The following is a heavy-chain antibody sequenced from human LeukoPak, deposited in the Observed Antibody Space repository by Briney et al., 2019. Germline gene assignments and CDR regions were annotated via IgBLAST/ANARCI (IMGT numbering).Heavy chain of an antibody. CDR2: ISGSGGST. V-gene: IGHV3-23*01. Sequence: GGSLRLSCAASGFTFSSYGMSWARQAPGKGLEWVSAISGSGGSTYYADSVKGRFTISRDNSKNTLYLQMNSLRAEDTAVYYCAKDPYYDYVWGSYRYTPLGDYWGQGTLVTVSS. CDR1: GFTFSSYG. CDR3: AKDPYYDYVWGSYRYTPLGDY. J-gene: IGHJ4*02. D-gene: IGHD3-16*02.